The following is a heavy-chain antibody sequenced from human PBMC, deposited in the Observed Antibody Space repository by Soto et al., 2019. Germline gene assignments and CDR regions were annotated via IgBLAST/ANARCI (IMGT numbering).Heavy chain of an antibody. Sequence: KPSETLSLTCSVSVGSITSGAYYWAWIRHHPGKGLEWIAYIHYSGRTYYNPSLKSRVTISVDTSNNQFSLKLSSVTAADTAVYYCARYYFDSSGYSNWFDPWGQGTLVTVSS. D-gene: IGHD3-22*01. J-gene: IGHJ5*02. CDR3: ARYYFDSSGYSNWFDP. V-gene: IGHV4-31*03. CDR2: IHYSGRT. CDR1: VGSITSGAYY.